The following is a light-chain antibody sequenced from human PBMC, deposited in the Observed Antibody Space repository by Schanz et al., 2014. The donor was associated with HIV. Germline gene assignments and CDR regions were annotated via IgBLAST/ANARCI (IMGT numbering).Light chain of an antibody. Sequence: SYELTQSPSVSVSPGQTATITCSGDKLGDKYACWYQQKPGQSPVLVIYQDTKRPSGIPERFSGSNSGNTATLTISGTQGMDEADYYCQTWDSTPGVFGGGTKLTVL. CDR1: KLGDKY. J-gene: IGLJ3*02. CDR3: QTWDSTPGV. V-gene: IGLV3-1*01. CDR2: QDT.